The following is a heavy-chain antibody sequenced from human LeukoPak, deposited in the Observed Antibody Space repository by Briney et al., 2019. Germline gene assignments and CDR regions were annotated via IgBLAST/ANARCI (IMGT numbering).Heavy chain of an antibody. CDR1: GFTFSTFA. CDR2: IFPSGGEI. V-gene: IGHV3-23*01. Sequence: EPGGSLRLSCEASGFTFSTFAMIWVRQPPGKGLEWVSSIFPSGGEIHYADSVRGRFTISRDNSKSTLSLQMNSLRAEDTAIYYCATYRQVLLPFESWGQGTMVTVPS. CDR3: ATYRQVLLPFES. J-gene: IGHJ3*01. D-gene: IGHD2-8*02.